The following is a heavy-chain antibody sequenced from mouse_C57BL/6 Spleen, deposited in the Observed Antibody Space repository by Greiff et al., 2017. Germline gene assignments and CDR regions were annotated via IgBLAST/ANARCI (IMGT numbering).Heavy chain of an antibody. CDR2: ILPGSGST. CDR3: EQRRGGLGREGNFDY. J-gene: IGHJ2*01. V-gene: IGHV1-9*01. Sequence: QVQLKQSGAELMKPGASVKLSCKATGYTFTGYWIEWVKQRPGHGLEWIGEILPGSGSTNYNEKFKGKATFTADTSSNTAYMQLSSLTTEDSAIYYCEQRRGGLGREGNFDYWGQGTTLTVSS. D-gene: IGHD4-1*01. CDR1: GYTFTGYW.